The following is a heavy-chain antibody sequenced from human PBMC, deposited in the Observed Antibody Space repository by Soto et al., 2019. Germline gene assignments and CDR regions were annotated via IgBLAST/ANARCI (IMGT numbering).Heavy chain of an antibody. Sequence: SETLSLTCTVSGGSISSSSYYWGWIRQPPGKGLEWIGSIYYSGSTYYNPSLKSRVTISVDTSKNQFSLKLSSVTAADTAVYYCARRDYVTDYFDYWGQGTLVTVSS. CDR1: GGSISSSSYY. CDR3: ARRDYVTDYFDY. V-gene: IGHV4-39*01. CDR2: IYYSGST. D-gene: IGHD4-17*01. J-gene: IGHJ4*02.